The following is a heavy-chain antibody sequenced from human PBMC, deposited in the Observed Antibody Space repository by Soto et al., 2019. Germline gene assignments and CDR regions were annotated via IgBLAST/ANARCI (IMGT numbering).Heavy chain of an antibody. CDR3: ARDSGPRGYDAFDI. J-gene: IGHJ3*02. CDR1: GFTFSNYW. Sequence: EVQVVESGGGLVQPGGSLRLSCAASGFTFSNYWMTWVRQAPGTGLEWVANIKQDGSENFYVDSVKGRFTISRDNAKNSLYLQMNSLRAEDTAVYYCARDSGPRGYDAFDIWGQGTMVTVSS. V-gene: IGHV3-7*04. CDR2: IKQDGSEN. D-gene: IGHD2-8*02.